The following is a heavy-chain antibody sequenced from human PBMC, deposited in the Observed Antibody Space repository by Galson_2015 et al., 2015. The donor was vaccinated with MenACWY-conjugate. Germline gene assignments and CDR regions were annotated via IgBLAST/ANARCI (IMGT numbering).Heavy chain of an antibody. Sequence: SLRLSRAASGFRFSSQWLSWVRQAPGKGPECVASINEDGSDKSYMDSVKGRFTISRDNAQNSLSLQMNSLSVEDTAVYYCARGGNWGHGTLVTVSS. CDR3: ARGGN. V-gene: IGHV3-7*03. D-gene: IGHD2/OR15-2a*01. CDR1: GFRFSSQW. J-gene: IGHJ4*01. CDR2: INEDGSDK.